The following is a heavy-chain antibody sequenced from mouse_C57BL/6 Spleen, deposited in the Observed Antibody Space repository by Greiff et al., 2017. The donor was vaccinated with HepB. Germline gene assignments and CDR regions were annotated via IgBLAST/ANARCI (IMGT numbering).Heavy chain of an antibody. D-gene: IGHD1-1*01. CDR1: GYSITSGYY. Sequence: ESGPGLVKPSQSLSLTCSVTGYSITSGYYWNWIRQFPGNNLEWMGYISYDGSNNYNPSLKNRISITRDTSKNQFFLKLNSVTTEDTATYYCATLYYYGSPWFAYWGQGTLVTVSA. CDR2: ISYDGSN. J-gene: IGHJ3*01. CDR3: ATLYYYGSPWFAY. V-gene: IGHV3-6*01.